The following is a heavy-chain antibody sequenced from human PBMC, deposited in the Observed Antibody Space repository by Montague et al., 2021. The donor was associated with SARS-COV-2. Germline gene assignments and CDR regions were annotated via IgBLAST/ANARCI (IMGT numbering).Heavy chain of an antibody. CDR1: GFTFSSYA. CDR3: AAPMVKDY. V-gene: IGHV3-30-3*01. D-gene: IGHD5-18*01. Sequence: SLRLSCAASGFTFSSYAMHLVRQAPGKGLEWVAVISYDGSNKYYADSVKGRFTISRDNSKNTLYLQMNSLRAEDTAVYYCAAPMVKDYWGQGTLVTVSS. J-gene: IGHJ4*02. CDR2: ISYDGSNK.